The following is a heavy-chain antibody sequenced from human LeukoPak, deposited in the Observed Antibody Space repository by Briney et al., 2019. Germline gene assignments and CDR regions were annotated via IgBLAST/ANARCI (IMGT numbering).Heavy chain of an antibody. CDR2: IYYSGST. J-gene: IGHJ4*02. V-gene: IGHV4-39*01. Sequence: SETLSLTCTVSGGSISSSSYYWGLIRQPPGKWLHWIGSIYYSGSTYYNPSLKSRVTISVDTSKNQFSLKLSSVTAADTAVYYCTGYSSSWYGAEPSFDYWGQGTLVTVSS. D-gene: IGHD6-13*01. CDR3: TGYSSSWYGAEPSFDY. CDR1: GGSISSSSYY.